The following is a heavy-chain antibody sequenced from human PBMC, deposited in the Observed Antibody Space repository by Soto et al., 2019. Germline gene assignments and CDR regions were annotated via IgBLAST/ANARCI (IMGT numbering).Heavy chain of an antibody. V-gene: IGHV1-2*02. CDR1: GYTFTGYY. CDR2: INPNSGDT. Sequence: GASVQVSCTASGYTFTGYYVHWVRQAPGQGLEWMGWINPNSGDTYLAQRFQGRVTMNRDTSIGTAYMELRGLTSDDTAEYYCAKGGAIVAAGTRVYLYNALECWGQGTTVTVSS. D-gene: IGHD1-26*01. J-gene: IGHJ6*02. CDR3: AKGGAIVAAGTRVYLYNALEC.